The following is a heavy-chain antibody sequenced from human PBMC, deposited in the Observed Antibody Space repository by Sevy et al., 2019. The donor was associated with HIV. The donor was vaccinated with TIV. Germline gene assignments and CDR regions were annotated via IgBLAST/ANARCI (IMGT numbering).Heavy chain of an antibody. CDR2: IKSKTDGGTT. CDR1: GFTFSNAW. Sequence: GGCLRLSCAASGFTFSNAWMSWVRQAPGKGLEWVGRIKSKTDGGTTDYAAPVKGRFTISRDDSKNTLYLQMNSLKTEDTAVYYCTTGPGVYDILTGYQPFDYWGQGTLVTVSS. V-gene: IGHV3-15*01. J-gene: IGHJ4*02. CDR3: TTGPGVYDILTGYQPFDY. D-gene: IGHD3-9*01.